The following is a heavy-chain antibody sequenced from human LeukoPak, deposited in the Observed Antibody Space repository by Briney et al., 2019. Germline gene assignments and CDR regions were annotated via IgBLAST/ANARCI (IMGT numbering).Heavy chain of an antibody. CDR3: ARTNILTGYYDLGY. CDR1: GGSISSYY. D-gene: IGHD3-9*01. Sequence: PSETLSLTCTVSGGSISSYYWSWIRQPAGKGLEWIGRIYTSGSTNYNPSLKSRVTISVDTSKNQFSLKLSSVTAADTAVYYCARTNILTGYYDLGYWGQGTLVTVSS. CDR2: IYTSGST. V-gene: IGHV4-4*07. J-gene: IGHJ4*02.